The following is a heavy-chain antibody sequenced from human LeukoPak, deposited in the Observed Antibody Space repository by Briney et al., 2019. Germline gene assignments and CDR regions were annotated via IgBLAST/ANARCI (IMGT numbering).Heavy chain of an antibody. Sequence: GASVKVSCKASGYTFTSYYMHWVRQAPGQGLEWMGIINPSGGSTSYAQKFQGRVTMTRDTSTSTVYMELSSLRSEDAAVYYCARLGYCSSTSCPNPTKDYYYYMDVWGKGTTVTVSS. CDR1: GYTFTSYY. D-gene: IGHD2-2*01. CDR3: ARLGYCSSTSCPNPTKDYYYYMDV. CDR2: INPSGGST. V-gene: IGHV1-46*01. J-gene: IGHJ6*03.